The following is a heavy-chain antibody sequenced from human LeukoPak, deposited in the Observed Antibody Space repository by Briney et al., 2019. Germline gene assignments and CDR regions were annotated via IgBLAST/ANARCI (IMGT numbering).Heavy chain of an antibody. D-gene: IGHD6-13*01. Sequence: SQTLSLTCTVSGGSISSSSYYWGWIRQPPGKGLEWIGSIYYSGSTYYNPSLKSRVTISVDTSKNQFSLKLSSVTAADTAVYYCASLIAAAVYFDYWGQGTLVTVSS. V-gene: IGHV4-39*01. CDR1: GGSISSSSYY. J-gene: IGHJ4*02. CDR2: IYYSGST. CDR3: ASLIAAAVYFDY.